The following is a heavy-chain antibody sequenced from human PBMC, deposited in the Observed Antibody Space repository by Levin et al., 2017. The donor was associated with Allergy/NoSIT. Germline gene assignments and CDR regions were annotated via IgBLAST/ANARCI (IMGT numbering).Heavy chain of an antibody. Sequence: LSLTCAASGFTFSTYGLHWVRQAPGKGLEWVAVISYDGSNKYYADSVKGRFTISRDNSKNTLYLQMNSLRAEDTAVYFCARDGWPDDLYIFNAGSFDYWGQGTLVTVSS. CDR2: ISYDGSNK. CDR1: GFTFSTYG. J-gene: IGHJ4*02. V-gene: IGHV3-30-3*01. D-gene: IGHD3-16*01. CDR3: ARDGWPDDLYIFNAGSFDY.